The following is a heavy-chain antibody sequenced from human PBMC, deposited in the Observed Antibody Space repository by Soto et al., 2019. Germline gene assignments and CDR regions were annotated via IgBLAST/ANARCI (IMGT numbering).Heavy chain of an antibody. Sequence: SETLSLTWTVSCGSISSSSYYWGWIRQPPGKGLEWIGSIYYSGSTYYNPSLKSRVTISVDTSKNQFSLKLSSVTAADTAVYYCARHLALWSRPVRGVIGWFDTWGQGTLDTVSP. J-gene: IGHJ5*02. CDR2: IYYSGST. D-gene: IGHD3-10*01. V-gene: IGHV4-39*01. CDR3: ARHLALWSRPVRGVIGWFDT. CDR1: CGSISSSSYY.